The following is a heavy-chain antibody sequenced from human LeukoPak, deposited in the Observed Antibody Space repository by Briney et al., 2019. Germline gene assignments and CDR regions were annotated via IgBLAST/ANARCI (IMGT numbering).Heavy chain of an antibody. J-gene: IGHJ4*02. CDR1: GGSISSSSYY. Sequence: SETLSLTCTVSGGSISSSSYYWGWIRQPPGKGLEWIGSIYYSGSTYYNPSLKSRVTISVDTSKNQFSLKLSSVTAADTAVYYRARAIWFGRASLTRGPTPPDYWGQGTLVTVSS. CDR2: IYYSGST. V-gene: IGHV4-39*01. D-gene: IGHD3-10*01. CDR3: ARAIWFGRASLTRGPTPPDY.